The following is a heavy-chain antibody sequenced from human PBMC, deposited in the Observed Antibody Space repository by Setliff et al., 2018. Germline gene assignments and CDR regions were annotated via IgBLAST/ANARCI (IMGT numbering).Heavy chain of an antibody. V-gene: IGHV4-39*01. CDR2: ISYSGTP. D-gene: IGHD2-15*01. J-gene: IGHJ4*01. CDR3: VRPGGTTVVARHFDY. Sequence: PSETLSLTCTVSDDSFTSSRYYWGWIRQAPGSGLEWIGSISYSGTPYYNASVESRVTISIDTSGNQFSLELRSVTVADRATYYCVRPGGTTVVARHFDYWGSGILVTVSS. CDR1: DDSFTSSRYY.